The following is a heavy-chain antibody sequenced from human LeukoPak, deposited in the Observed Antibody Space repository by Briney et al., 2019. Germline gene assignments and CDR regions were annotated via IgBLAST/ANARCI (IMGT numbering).Heavy chain of an antibody. V-gene: IGHV1-2*02. D-gene: IGHD3-9*01. J-gene: IGHJ4*02. Sequence: ASVKVSCKASGYTFTGYYVHWVRQAPGQGLEWMGWINPNSGDTNYAQKFQGRVTMTRDTSISTAYMELSRLTSDDTAVYYCARGDHYDDLTGFQTPSHLSDYWGQGTLVTVSS. CDR1: GYTFTGYY. CDR3: ARGDHYDDLTGFQTPSHLSDY. CDR2: INPNSGDT.